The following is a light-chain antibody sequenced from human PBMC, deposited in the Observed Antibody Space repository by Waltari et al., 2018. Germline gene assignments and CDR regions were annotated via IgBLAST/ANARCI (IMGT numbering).Light chain of an antibody. Sequence: EIVMTQSPATLSVSPGERATLSCRASQSVSSNLAWYQRKPGQAPRLLIYGASTRATGIPARFSGSGSGTEFTLTISSLRSEDFAVYYCQQYNNWPRNTFGQGTKLEIK. V-gene: IGKV3-15*01. J-gene: IGKJ2*01. CDR3: QQYNNWPRNT. CDR2: GAS. CDR1: QSVSSN.